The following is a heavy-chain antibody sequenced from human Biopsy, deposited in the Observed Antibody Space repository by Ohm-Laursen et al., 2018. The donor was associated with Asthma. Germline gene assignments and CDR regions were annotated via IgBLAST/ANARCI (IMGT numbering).Heavy chain of an antibody. D-gene: IGHD1-26*01. CDR1: GFTFSNYG. CDR3: AKDVFPGWELRRGPDY. V-gene: IGHV3-30*18. Sequence: SLRLSCAASGFTFSNYGMHWVRQAPGKGLDWVAVISFDGSNKNYTDSVKGRFTIPRDNSRNTLHLQMNSLRAEDTAVYYGAKDVFPGWELRRGPDYWGQGTLVTVSS. J-gene: IGHJ4*02. CDR2: ISFDGSNK.